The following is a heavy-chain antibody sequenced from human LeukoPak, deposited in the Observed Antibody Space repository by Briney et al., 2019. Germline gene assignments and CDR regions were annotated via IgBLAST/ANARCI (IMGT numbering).Heavy chain of an antibody. CDR2: IDLSGDST. CDR1: GFTFTTYA. D-gene: IGHD3-10*01. J-gene: IGHJ4*02. Sequence: GGSLRLSCAASGFTFTTYAMTWVRQAPGKGLEWVSSIDLSGDSTYYADSVKGRFTISRDNSKNTLYLQMNSLRAEDTAVYYCAKALLVNYFDLWGQGTLVTVSS. V-gene: IGHV3-23*01. CDR3: AKALLVNYFDL.